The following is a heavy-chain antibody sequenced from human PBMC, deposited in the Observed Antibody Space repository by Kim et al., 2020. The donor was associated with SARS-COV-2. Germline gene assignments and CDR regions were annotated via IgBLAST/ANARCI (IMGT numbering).Heavy chain of an antibody. D-gene: IGHD3-10*01. J-gene: IGHJ4*02. V-gene: IGHV3-23*01. CDR3: GDYHGAGRHVRD. Sequence: GGSLRLSCAASGFTFSNYGMTWVRQTPGKGLEWVSSFTGDGLTHYADSVKGRFTISRDNSKNMPYLQINSLRAEDTAVEYCGDYHGAGRHVRDWGKGTVV. CDR1: GFTFSNYG. CDR2: FTGDGLT.